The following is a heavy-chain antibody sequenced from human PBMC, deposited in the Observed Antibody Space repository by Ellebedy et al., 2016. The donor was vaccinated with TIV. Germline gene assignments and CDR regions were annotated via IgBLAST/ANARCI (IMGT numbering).Heavy chain of an antibody. V-gene: IGHV3-11*01. Sequence: GESLKISCAGSGFTVSDYFMSWVRQAPGKGLEWISYISSSGTNIYYADSVKGRFTVARDNANKSLHLQMNNLRGDDTAVYYCGRAREPGPFAYYYYGMDVWGQGTTVTVSS. CDR3: GRAREPGPFAYYYYGMDV. D-gene: IGHD1-1*01. CDR2: ISSSGTNI. J-gene: IGHJ6*02. CDR1: GFTVSDYF.